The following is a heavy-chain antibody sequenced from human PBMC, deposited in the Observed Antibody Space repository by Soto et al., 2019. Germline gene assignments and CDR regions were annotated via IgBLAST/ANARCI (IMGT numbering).Heavy chain of an antibody. J-gene: IGHJ6*02. Sequence: QVQLVQSGAEVKKPGSSVKVSCKASGGTFSSYAISWVRQAPGQGLEWMGGIIPISGTTKYVQKFQGRVTITSYESTSTAYMELSSLRSEDTAVYYCARSQGSSTSLEIYYYYYYGMDVWGQGTTVTVSS. CDR1: GGTFSSYA. D-gene: IGHD2-2*01. CDR3: ARSQGSSTSLEIYYYYYYGMDV. V-gene: IGHV1-69*01. CDR2: IIPISGTT.